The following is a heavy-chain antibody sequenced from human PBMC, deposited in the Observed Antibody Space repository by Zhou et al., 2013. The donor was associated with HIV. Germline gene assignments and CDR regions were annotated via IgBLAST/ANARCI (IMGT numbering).Heavy chain of an antibody. Sequence: QGHLVQSGAALTNPGASVKVSCKASGYTFSAYYMHWVRQAPGQGLEYLGWILPSSGETRYAQNFQGRVTMTSDTSISTAYMELSRLRSDDTAVYYCARDPTYGEVPAYYFDYWGQGTLVTVSS. J-gene: IGHJ4*02. CDR2: ILPSSGET. CDR1: GYTFSAYY. CDR3: ARDPTYGEVPAYYFDY. D-gene: IGHD2-2*01. V-gene: IGHV1-2*02.